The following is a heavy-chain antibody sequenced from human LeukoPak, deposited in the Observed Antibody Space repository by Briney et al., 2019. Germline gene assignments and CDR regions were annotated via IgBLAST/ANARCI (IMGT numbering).Heavy chain of an antibody. J-gene: IGHJ3*02. CDR2: IYTSGSI. V-gene: IGHV4-4*07. Sequence: PSETLSLTCTVSGGSISSYYWSWIRQPAGKVLEWIGRIYTSGSINYNPSLKSRVTMSVDTSKNQFSLKLSSVTAADTAVYYCAREGGDDAFDIWGQGTMVTVSS. CDR3: AREGGDDAFDI. CDR1: GGSISSYY.